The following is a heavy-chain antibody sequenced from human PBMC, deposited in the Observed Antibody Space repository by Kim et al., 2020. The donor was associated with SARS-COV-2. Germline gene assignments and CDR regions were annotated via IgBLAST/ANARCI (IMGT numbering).Heavy chain of an antibody. CDR3: ARYSHYRFDL. D-gene: IGHD4-4*01. CDR1: GFTFNIYS. J-gene: IGHJ4*02. CDR2: ITPDTSRI. V-gene: IGHV3-48*02. Sequence: GGSLRLSCAASGFTFNIYSMDWVRQAPGKGLEWVSYITPDTSRIYYADSVKGRFTMSRDNAKNSVYLQMNSLRDEDTAVYYCARYSHYRFDLWGQGTLVTVS.